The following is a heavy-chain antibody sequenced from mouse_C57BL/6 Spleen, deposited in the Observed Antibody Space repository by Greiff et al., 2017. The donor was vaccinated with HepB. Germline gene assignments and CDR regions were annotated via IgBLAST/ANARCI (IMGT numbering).Heavy chain of an antibody. D-gene: IGHD1-1*01. CDR3: ARRRLLPWYFDV. V-gene: IGHV1-64*01. CDR2: IHPNSGST. CDR1: GYTFTSYW. Sequence: QVQLQQPGAELVKPGASVKLSCKASGYTFTSYWMHWVKQRPGQGLEWIGMIHPNSGSTNYNEKFKSKATLTVDKSSSTAYMQLSSLTSEDSAVYYCARRRLLPWYFDVWGTGTTVTVSS. J-gene: IGHJ1*03.